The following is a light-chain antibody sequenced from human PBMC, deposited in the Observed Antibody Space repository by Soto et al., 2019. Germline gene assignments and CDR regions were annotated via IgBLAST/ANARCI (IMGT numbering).Light chain of an antibody. CDR2: GAS. J-gene: IGKJ5*01. CDR1: QSLSNIY. V-gene: IGKV3-20*01. CDR3: QQYNNWPPIT. Sequence: EIVLTQSPGTRSLSPGERATLSCRAIQSLSNIYLAWFQQKPGQPPRLLIYGASRRATGIPDRFSGSGSGTEFTLTISSLQSADSGVYYCQQYNNWPPITFGQGTRLEI.